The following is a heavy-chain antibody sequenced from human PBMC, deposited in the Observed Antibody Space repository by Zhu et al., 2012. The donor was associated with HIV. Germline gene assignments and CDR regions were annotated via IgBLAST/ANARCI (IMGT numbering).Heavy chain of an antibody. CDR1: GYSISSGYY. CDR3: ARVGEGIQVWSFDS. D-gene: IGHD5-18*01. V-gene: IGHV4-38-2*01. CDR2: IYHSGST. Sequence: QVQLQESGPGLVKPSETLSLTCAVSGYSISSGYYWGWIRQPPGKGLEWVGSIYHSGSTYYNPSLKSRVTISVDTSKNQFSLKLTSVTAADTAVYYCARVGEGIQVWSFDSWGQGTLVTVSS. J-gene: IGHJ4*02.